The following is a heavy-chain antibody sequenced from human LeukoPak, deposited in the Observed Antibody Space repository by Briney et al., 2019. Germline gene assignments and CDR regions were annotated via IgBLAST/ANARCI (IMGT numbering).Heavy chain of an antibody. CDR1: GFTFSSYA. Sequence: GGSLRLSCAASGFTFSSYAMSWVRQAPGKGLEWVSAISGSGGSTYYADSVKGRFTISRDNSKSTLYLQMNSLRAEDTAVYYCAKDYVWGSYRPDYFDYWGQGTLVTASS. V-gene: IGHV3-23*01. J-gene: IGHJ4*02. CDR3: AKDYVWGSYRPDYFDY. CDR2: ISGSGGST. D-gene: IGHD3-16*02.